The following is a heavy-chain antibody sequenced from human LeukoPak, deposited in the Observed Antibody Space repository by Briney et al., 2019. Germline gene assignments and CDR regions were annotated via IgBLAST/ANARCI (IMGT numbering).Heavy chain of an antibody. D-gene: IGHD2-21*01. CDR2: IQYDGSRK. CDR1: GFTFSSYW. V-gene: IGHV3-30*02. J-gene: IGHJ3*01. CDR3: AKDLIP. Sequence: GGSLRLSCAASGFTFSSYWMHWVRQAPGKGLEWVSFIQYDGSRKNYVDSVKGRFTISRDNSKNTLYLQMFSLRPEDTAVYFCAKDLIPWGQGTVVTVSS.